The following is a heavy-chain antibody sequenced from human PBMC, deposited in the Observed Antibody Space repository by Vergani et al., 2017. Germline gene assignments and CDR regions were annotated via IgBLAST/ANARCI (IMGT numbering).Heavy chain of an antibody. CDR2: IYPGDSDT. CDR3: ARLGRSITGTTSDGMDV. CDR1: GYSFISYW. Sequence: EVQLVQSGAEVKKPGESLKISCKGSGYSFISYWIGWVRQMPGKGLEWMGIIYPGDSDTRYSPSFQGQVTISSDKSISIAYLQWSSLKASDTAMYYCARLGRSITGTTSDGMDVWGQGTTVTVSS. J-gene: IGHJ6*02. D-gene: IGHD1-7*01. V-gene: IGHV5-51*03.